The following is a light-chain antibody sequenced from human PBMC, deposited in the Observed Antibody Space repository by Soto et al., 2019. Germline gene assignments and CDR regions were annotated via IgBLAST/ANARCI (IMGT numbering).Light chain of an antibody. CDR1: QTIRSD. Sequence: EIVMTQSPVTLSVSPGERATLSCRASQTIRSDLAWYQQKPGQAPRLLISDASTRATGIPARFSGSGSGTEFTLTISSLQSEDFAVYYCQLYNNWPRTFGQGTKVDIK. J-gene: IGKJ1*01. CDR3: QLYNNWPRT. V-gene: IGKV3-15*01. CDR2: DAS.